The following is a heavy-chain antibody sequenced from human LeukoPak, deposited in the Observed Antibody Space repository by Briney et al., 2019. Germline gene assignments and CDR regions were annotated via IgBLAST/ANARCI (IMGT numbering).Heavy chain of an antibody. Sequence: PGGSLRLSCAASGFTFSSYSMNWVRQAPGKGLEWVSAISGSGGSTYYADSVKGRFTISRDNSKNTLYLQMNSLRAEDTAVYYCAKGRSRFLDSFDYWGQGTLVTVSS. D-gene: IGHD3-3*01. CDR2: ISGSGGST. V-gene: IGHV3-23*01. CDR3: AKGRSRFLDSFDY. J-gene: IGHJ4*02. CDR1: GFTFSSYS.